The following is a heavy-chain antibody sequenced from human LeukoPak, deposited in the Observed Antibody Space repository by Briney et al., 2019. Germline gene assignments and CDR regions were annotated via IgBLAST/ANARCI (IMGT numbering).Heavy chain of an antibody. J-gene: IGHJ4*02. V-gene: IGHV4-4*07. CDR3: ARGPPPDFDY. CDR2: IHASGST. Sequence: SETLSLTCTVSGGSFSNYYWSWIRQSAGKGLEWIGRIHASGSTDYNPSLKSRVTMSVDTSKNQFSLKVSSVTAADTAVYYCARGPPPDFDYWGQGTLVTVSS. CDR1: GGSFSNYY.